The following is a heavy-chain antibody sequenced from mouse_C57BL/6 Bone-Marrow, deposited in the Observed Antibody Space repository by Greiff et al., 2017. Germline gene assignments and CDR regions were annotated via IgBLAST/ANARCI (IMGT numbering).Heavy chain of an antibody. J-gene: IGHJ2*01. V-gene: IGHV1-39*01. CDR2: INPNYGTT. Sequence: EVQLQQSGPELVKPGASVKISCKASGYSFTDYNMNWVKQSNGKSLEWIGVINPNYGTTSYNQKFKGKATLTVDKSSSTAYMQLNSLTSEDSAVYYCAKGIYYGILYYFDYWGQGTTLTVSS. CDR3: AKGIYYGILYYFDY. CDR1: GYSFTDYN. D-gene: IGHD2-1*01.